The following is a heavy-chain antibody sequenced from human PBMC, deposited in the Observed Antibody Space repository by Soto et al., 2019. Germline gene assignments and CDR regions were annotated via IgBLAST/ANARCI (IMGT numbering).Heavy chain of an antibody. J-gene: IGHJ4*02. D-gene: IGHD2-15*01. Sequence: QVQLVQSGAEVKKPGASVKVSCKASGYTFTSYYMHWVRQAPGQGLEWMGIINPSGGSTNYAQKCQGRVNMTRDTSPSTVYMELSSLRSEDTAVYYCAREYIKYCSGGSCSPGWGQGTLVTVSS. CDR2: INPSGGST. CDR1: GYTFTSYY. CDR3: AREYIKYCSGGSCSPG. V-gene: IGHV1-46*01.